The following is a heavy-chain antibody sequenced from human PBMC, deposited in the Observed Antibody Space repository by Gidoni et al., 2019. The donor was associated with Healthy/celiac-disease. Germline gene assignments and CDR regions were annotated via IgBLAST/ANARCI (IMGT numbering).Heavy chain of an antibody. V-gene: IGHV4-38-2*02. CDR3: ARGGYCSGGSCYQNWFDP. D-gene: IGHD2-15*01. J-gene: IGHJ5*02. CDR2: IYHSGST. CDR1: GYYISSGYY. Sequence: QVQLQESGPGLVKPSETLSLTCTVSGYYISSGYYWGWIRQPPGKGLEWIGSIYHSGSTYYNPSLKSRVTISVDTSKNQFSLKLSSVTAADTAVYYCARGGYCSGGSCYQNWFDPWGQGTLVTVSS.